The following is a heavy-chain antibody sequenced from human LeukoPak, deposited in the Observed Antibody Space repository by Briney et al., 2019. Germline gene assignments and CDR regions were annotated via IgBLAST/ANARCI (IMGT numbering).Heavy chain of an antibody. CDR2: ISGSGGGT. V-gene: IGHV3-23*01. CDR3: AKDTWQFAPDYYYYMDV. CDR1: GFTFSSYA. Sequence: GGSLRLSCAASGFTFSSYAMSWVRQAPGKGLEWVSAISGSGGGTYYADSVKGRFAISRDNSKNTLYLQMNSLRAEDTALYYCAKDTWQFAPDYYYYMDVWGKGTTVTVSS. J-gene: IGHJ6*03. D-gene: IGHD2-21*01.